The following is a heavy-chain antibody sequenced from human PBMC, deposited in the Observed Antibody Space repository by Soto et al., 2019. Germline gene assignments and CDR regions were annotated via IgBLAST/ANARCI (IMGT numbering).Heavy chain of an antibody. D-gene: IGHD6-19*01. CDR2: TYYRSKWYN. V-gene: IGHV6-1*01. Sequence: SQTLSLTCAISGDSVSSNSAAWNWIRQSPSRGLEWLGRTYYRSKWYNDYAVSVKSRITINPDTSKNQFSLQLNSVTPEDTATYHCVSWLSVHFDNWGQGTVVTVS. J-gene: IGHJ4*02. CDR1: GDSVSSNSAA. CDR3: VSWLSVHFDN.